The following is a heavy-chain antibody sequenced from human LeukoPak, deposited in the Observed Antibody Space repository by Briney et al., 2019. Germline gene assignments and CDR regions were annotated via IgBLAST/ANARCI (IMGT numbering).Heavy chain of an antibody. D-gene: IGHD3-9*01. CDR3: ARVSNYDILTGTNWFDP. J-gene: IGHJ5*02. CDR2: ISAYNGNT. V-gene: IGHV1-18*04. Sequence: ASVTVSCKASGYTFTSYGISWVRQAPGQGLEWMGWISAYNGNTNYAQKLQGRVTMTTDTSTSTAYMELRSLRSDDTAVYYCARVSNYDILTGTNWFDPWGQGTLVTVSS. CDR1: GYTFTSYG.